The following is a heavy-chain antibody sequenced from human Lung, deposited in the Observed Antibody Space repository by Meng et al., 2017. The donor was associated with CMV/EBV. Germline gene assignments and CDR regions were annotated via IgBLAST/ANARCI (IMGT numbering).Heavy chain of an antibody. D-gene: IGHD6-6*01. CDR1: GFSLSTSGVG. V-gene: IGHV2-5*02. Sequence: QVACNESGPTPVKPTQTLTLTCTFAGFSLSTSGVGVGWIRQPPGKALECLAIIYGDDEKRYSPSLESRLTVTKDTSKNQVVLTMTNMVPVDTATYYGARAAARPSDWFDPWGQGTLVTVSS. CDR2: IYGDDEK. J-gene: IGHJ5*02. CDR3: ARAAARPSDWFDP.